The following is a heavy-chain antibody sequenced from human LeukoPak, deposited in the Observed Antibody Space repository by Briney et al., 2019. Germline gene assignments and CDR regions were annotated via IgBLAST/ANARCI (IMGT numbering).Heavy chain of an antibody. CDR1: GFTFSSYE. V-gene: IGHV3-48*03. J-gene: IGHJ4*02. CDR3: AKETYLDFSTFYFDS. Sequence: GGSLRLSCAASGFTFSSYEMNWVRQAPGKGLEWVSYISSSGSTIYYADSVKGRFTISRDNARNSVYLQMSSLRDEDTAVYYCAKETYLDFSTFYFDSWGQGSLVTVSS. CDR2: ISSSGSTI. D-gene: IGHD3-3*01.